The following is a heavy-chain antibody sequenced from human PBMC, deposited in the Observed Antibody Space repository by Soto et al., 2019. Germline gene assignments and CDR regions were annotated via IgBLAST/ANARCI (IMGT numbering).Heavy chain of an antibody. J-gene: IGHJ5*02. CDR1: GFTFSNYA. D-gene: IGHD2-8*01. CDR3: ARSGDYCTNGECYTNHWFDP. Sequence: QVQLMESGGGVVQPGRSLRLSCAASGFTFSNYAMHWVRQAPGKGLEWVAIISYDGNNKFYADSVKGRFTISRDNSKNTLYQQMNSLRAEDTAVYYCARSGDYCTNGECYTNHWFDPWGQGTLVAVSS. V-gene: IGHV3-30-3*01. CDR2: ISYDGNNK.